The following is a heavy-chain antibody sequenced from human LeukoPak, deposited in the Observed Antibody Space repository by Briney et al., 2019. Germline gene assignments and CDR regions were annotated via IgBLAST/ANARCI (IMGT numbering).Heavy chain of an antibody. D-gene: IGHD6-19*01. CDR2: ISSSSSYV. CDR1: GFTFDDYG. V-gene: IGHV3-21*01. J-gene: IGHJ4*02. Sequence: PGGSLRLSCAASGFTFDDYGMNWVRQAPGKGLEWVSSISSSSSYVYYADSVKGRFTISRDNAKNSLYLQMNSLRAEDTAVYYCARTSGWDFDYWGQGTLVTVSS. CDR3: ARTSGWDFDY.